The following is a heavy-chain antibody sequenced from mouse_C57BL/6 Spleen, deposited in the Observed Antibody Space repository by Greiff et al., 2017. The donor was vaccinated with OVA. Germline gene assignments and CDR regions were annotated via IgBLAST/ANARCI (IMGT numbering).Heavy chain of an antibody. CDR1: GYAFSSSW. CDR2: IYPGDGDT. Sequence: VQLQQSGPELVKPGASVKISCKASGYAFSSSWMNWVKQRPGKGLEWIGRIYPGDGDTNYNGKFKGKATLTADKSSSTAYMQLSSLTSEDSAVYFCARGYEYDAMDYWGQGTSVTASS. J-gene: IGHJ4*01. V-gene: IGHV1-82*01. CDR3: ARGYEYDAMDY. D-gene: IGHD2-3*01.